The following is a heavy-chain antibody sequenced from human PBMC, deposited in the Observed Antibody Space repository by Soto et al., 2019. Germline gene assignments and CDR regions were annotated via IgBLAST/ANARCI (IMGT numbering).Heavy chain of an antibody. D-gene: IGHD3-9*01. CDR3: ARGLSGYYKYYYYYYGMDV. CDR1: GGSISSGDYY. J-gene: IGHJ6*02. Sequence: TLSLTCSVSGGSISSGDYYWSWIRQPPGKGLEWIGEINHSGSTNYNPSLKSRVTISVDTSKNQFSLKLSSVTAADTAVYYCARGLSGYYKYYYYYYGMDVWGQGTTVTVSS. CDR2: INHSGST. V-gene: IGHV4-34*01.